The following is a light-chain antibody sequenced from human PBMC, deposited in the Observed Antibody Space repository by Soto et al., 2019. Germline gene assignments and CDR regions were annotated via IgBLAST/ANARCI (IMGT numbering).Light chain of an antibody. J-gene: IGKJ4*01. Sequence: IQMTQSPSSVSASVGDRVTIACRASQGITSWLAWYQHIPGSAPSLLIHGASSLQSGVPSRFSGSGSGTNFTLTITSLQPDDFATYYCQQYNSYPLTFGGGTKVEIK. V-gene: IGKV1D-16*01. CDR1: QGITSW. CDR2: GAS. CDR3: QQYNSYPLT.